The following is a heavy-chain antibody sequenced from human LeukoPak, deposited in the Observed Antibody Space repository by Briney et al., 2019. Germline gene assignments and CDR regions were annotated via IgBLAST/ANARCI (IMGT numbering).Heavy chain of an antibody. CDR1: GFTFSSYW. D-gene: IGHD3-10*01. J-gene: IGHJ6*03. Sequence: GGSLRLSCAASGFTFSSYWMTWVRQAPGKGLEWVANIKTDGSQIYYVDSVKGRFTISRDNAKNSLYLQMNSLRAEDTAIYYCANAGSGDFYFNYYMDVWGKGTTVTISS. CDR2: IKTDGSQI. V-gene: IGHV3-7*03. CDR3: ANAGSGDFYFNYYMDV.